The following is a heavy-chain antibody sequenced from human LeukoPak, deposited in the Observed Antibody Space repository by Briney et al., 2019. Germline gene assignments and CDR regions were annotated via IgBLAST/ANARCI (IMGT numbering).Heavy chain of an antibody. CDR3: ARDTLVYADSPDAFDI. J-gene: IGHJ3*02. CDR1: GFTFSSYE. V-gene: IGHV3-48*03. D-gene: IGHD4-17*01. CDR2: ISSSGSTI. Sequence: GGSLRLSCAASGFTFSSYEMNWVRQAPGKGLEWVSYISSSGSTIYYADSVKGRFTISRDNAKNSLYLQMNSLRDEDTAVYYCARDTLVYADSPDAFDIWGQGTMVTVSS.